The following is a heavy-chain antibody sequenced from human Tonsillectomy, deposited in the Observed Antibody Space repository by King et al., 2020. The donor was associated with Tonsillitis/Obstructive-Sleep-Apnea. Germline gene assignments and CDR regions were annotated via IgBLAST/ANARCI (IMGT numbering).Heavy chain of an antibody. Sequence: PLQESGPGLVKPSETLSLTCSVSGGSVSSSSYYWSWIRQPPGKGLEWLGYIFYSGSTNYNPPLTSRVTISVDTSKNQFSLKLSSVTAADTAVYYCARLIVPATGGWFDPWGQGTLVTVSS. J-gene: IGHJ5*02. CDR3: ARLIVPATGGWFDP. V-gene: IGHV4-61*01. D-gene: IGHD2-2*01. CDR1: GGSVSSSSYY. CDR2: IFYSGST.